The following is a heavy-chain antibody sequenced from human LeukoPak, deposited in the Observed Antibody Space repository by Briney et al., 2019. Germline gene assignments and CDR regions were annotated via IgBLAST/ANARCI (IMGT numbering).Heavy chain of an antibody. CDR1: GYTFTYHY. J-gene: IGHJ4*02. D-gene: IGHD1-26*01. V-gene: IGHV1-46*01. CDR2: INPNNGNT. Sequence: ASVKVSCKSSGYTFTYHYIHLVRQAPGQGLEWMGIINPNNGNTNYAQKFQGRVTMIRDTSTSTVYMELSSLGSEDTAVYYCARESDSGKDFDCWGQGTLVTVPS. CDR3: ARESDSGKDFDC.